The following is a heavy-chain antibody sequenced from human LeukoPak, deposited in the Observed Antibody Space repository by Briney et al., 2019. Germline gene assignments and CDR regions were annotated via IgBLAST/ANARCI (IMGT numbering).Heavy chain of an antibody. CDR1: GGSISSYY. CDR2: TYYSGST. J-gene: IGHJ4*02. D-gene: IGHD2-15*01. Sequence: KPSETLSLTCTVSGGSISSYYWSWIRQPPGKGLEWIGYTYYSGSTNYNPALKSRVTISVDTSKNQFSLKLSSVTAADTAVYYCARVSCSGGSCYRVDYWGQGTLVTVSS. V-gene: IGHV4-59*01. CDR3: ARVSCSGGSCYRVDY.